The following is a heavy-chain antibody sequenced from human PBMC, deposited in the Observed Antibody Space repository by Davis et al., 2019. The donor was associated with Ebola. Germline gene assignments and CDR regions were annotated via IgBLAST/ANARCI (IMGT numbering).Heavy chain of an antibody. Sequence: GESLKISCAASGFTFSSYGMHWVRQAPGKGLEWVAVISYDRSNKYYADSVKGRFTISRDNSKNTLYLQMNSLRAEDTAVYYCARDPLLSWEYYFDYWGQGTLVTVSS. J-gene: IGHJ4*02. V-gene: IGHV3-30*03. D-gene: IGHD2-2*01. CDR2: ISYDRSNK. CDR1: GFTFSSYG. CDR3: ARDPLLSWEYYFDY.